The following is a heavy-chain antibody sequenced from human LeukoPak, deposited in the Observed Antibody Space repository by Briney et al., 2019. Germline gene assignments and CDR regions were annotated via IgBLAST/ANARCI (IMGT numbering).Heavy chain of an antibody. CDR2: IYHSGST. V-gene: IGHV4-4*02. Sequence: PSETLSLTCAVSGGSISSSNWWSWVRQPPGKGLEWIGEIYHSGSTNYNPSLKSRVTISVDKSKNQFSLKLSSVTAADTAVYYRARVKGTRTKIPYYYDSSGLFDYWGQGTLVTVSS. J-gene: IGHJ4*02. CDR3: ARVKGTRTKIPYYYDSSGLFDY. CDR1: GGSISSSNW. D-gene: IGHD3-22*01.